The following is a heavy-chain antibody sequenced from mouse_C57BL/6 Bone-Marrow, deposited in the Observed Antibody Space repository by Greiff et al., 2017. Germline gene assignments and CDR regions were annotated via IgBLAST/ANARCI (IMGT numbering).Heavy chain of an antibody. CDR1: GFTFSSYA. Sequence: EVQVVESGGGLVKPGGSLKLSCAASGFTFSSYAMSWVRQTPEKRLEWVATISDGGSYTYYPDNVKGRFTISRDNAKHNLYLQMSHLESDDTAMYYCARQVWTGTFAYWGQRTLFTVSA. V-gene: IGHV5-4*01. CDR2: ISDGGSYT. CDR3: ARQVWTGTFAY. D-gene: IGHD4-1*01. J-gene: IGHJ3*01.